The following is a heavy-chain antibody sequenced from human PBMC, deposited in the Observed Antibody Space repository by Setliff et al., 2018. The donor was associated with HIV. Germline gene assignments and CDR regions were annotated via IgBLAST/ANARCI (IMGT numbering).Heavy chain of an antibody. CDR2: MSYSGST. CDR3: ARATYTLQFLKWSPDSSLYYYYMDV. J-gene: IGHJ6*03. D-gene: IGHD3-3*01. CDR1: GASFSSGGYY. Sequence: SETLSLTCNVSGASFSSGGYYWSLIRQHPGKGLEWIGYMSYSGSTFYKSSLKSRVTMSIDTSKNQFSLMLSPVTAADTAVYYCARATYTLQFLKWSPDSSLYYYYMDVWGKGTTVTVSS. V-gene: IGHV4-31*03.